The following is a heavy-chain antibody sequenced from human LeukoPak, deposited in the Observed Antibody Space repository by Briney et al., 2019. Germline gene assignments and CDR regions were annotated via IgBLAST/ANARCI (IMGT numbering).Heavy chain of an antibody. CDR2: LNPNSGGT. Sequence: GASVKVSCKASGYTFTTYDINWVRQATGQGLEWLGYLNPNSGGTGYAQKFQGRVTMTRSTSISTAYMELSSLRSEDTAMYYCARVLAGGAFDIWGQGTMVTVSS. J-gene: IGHJ3*02. V-gene: IGHV1-8*01. CDR1: GYTFTTYD. CDR3: ARVLAGGAFDI. D-gene: IGHD7-27*01.